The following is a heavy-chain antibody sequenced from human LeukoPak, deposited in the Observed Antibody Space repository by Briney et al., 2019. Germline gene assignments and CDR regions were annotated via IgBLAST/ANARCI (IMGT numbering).Heavy chain of an antibody. Sequence: SQTLSLTCAVSGDSVSSNRASWNWIRQSPSGGLEWLGRTYYRSKWSNDYAVSVKSRITINPDTSKNQFSLKLSSVTAADTAVYYCARERYSGSYYYWGQGTLVTVSS. CDR2: TYYRSKWSN. J-gene: IGHJ4*02. D-gene: IGHD1-26*01. V-gene: IGHV6-1*01. CDR1: GDSVSSNRAS. CDR3: ARERYSGSYYY.